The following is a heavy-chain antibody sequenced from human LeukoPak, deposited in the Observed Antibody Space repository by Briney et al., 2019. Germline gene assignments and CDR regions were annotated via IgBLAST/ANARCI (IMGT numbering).Heavy chain of an antibody. V-gene: IGHV4-39*07. Sequence: SETLSLTCTVSGGSISSSSYYWGWIRQPPGKGLEWIGSIYYSGSTYYNPSLKSRVTISVDTPKNQFSLKLSSVTAADTAVYYCARDGQQNLPNWFDPWGQGTLVTVSS. CDR3: ARDGQQNLPNWFDP. CDR1: GGSISSSSYY. D-gene: IGHD6-13*01. J-gene: IGHJ5*02. CDR2: IYYSGST.